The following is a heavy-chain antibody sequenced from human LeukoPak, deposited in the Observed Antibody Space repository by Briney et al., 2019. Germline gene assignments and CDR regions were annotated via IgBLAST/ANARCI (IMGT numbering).Heavy chain of an antibody. Sequence: GGSLRLSCAASGFTFSSYGMHWVRQAPGKGLEWVAVISYDGSNKYYADSVKGRFTISRDNSKNTLYLQMNSLRAEDTAVYYCAKDRVLDDYSFDYWGQGTLVTVSS. J-gene: IGHJ4*02. CDR1: GFTFSSYG. CDR2: ISYDGSNK. D-gene: IGHD5-24*01. V-gene: IGHV3-30*18. CDR3: AKDRVLDDYSFDY.